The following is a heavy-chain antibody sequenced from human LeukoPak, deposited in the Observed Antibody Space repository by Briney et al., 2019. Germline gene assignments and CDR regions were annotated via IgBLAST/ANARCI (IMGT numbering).Heavy chain of an antibody. Sequence: GGSLRLSCAASGFTFSNYAMSWVRQAPGKGLEWVSTINDRGIATYYADSVKGRFTISRDDSKNTLFLQMNSLRAEDTAIYYCAKDSYSHNGIFDALDIWGQGTMVTVSS. V-gene: IGHV3-23*01. CDR2: INDRGIAT. J-gene: IGHJ3*02. CDR1: GFTFSNYA. CDR3: AKDSYSHNGIFDALDI. D-gene: IGHD2-8*01.